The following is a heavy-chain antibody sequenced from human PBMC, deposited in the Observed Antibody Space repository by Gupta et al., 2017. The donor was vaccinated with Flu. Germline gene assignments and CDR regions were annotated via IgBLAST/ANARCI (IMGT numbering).Heavy chain of an antibody. CDR1: GYNFPTHW. CDR3: ARPSRYGLQFDF. Sequence: EVQLVQSGSELKKPGESLRISCQGSGYNFPTHWIAWVRQMPGKGLEWMGIIYPDDSETKYSPSFEGQVTISVDKSARTVFLHWSRLRASDSAMYFCARPSRYGLQFDFWGQGTLVTVSS. J-gene: IGHJ4*02. V-gene: IGHV5-51*03. CDR2: IYPDDSET. D-gene: IGHD5-24*01.